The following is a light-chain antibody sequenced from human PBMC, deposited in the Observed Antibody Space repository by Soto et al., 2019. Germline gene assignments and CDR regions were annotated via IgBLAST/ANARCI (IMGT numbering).Light chain of an antibody. Sequence: DIQMTQSPSTLSASVGDRVAITCRASQSISTYLAWYQQKPGKAPKLLIYKASSLESGVPSRFSGSGSGTDFTFTISSLQPEDFATYCCQQYDNVPITFGQGTRLEIK. J-gene: IGKJ5*01. CDR1: QSISTY. CDR2: KAS. CDR3: QQYDNVPIT. V-gene: IGKV1-5*03.